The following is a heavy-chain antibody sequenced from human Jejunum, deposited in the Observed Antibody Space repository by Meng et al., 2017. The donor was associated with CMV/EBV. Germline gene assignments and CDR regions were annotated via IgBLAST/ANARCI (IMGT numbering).Heavy chain of an antibody. V-gene: IGHV1-18*01. Sequence: QAQLVQSGGGVKKPGASVKCSCKASGYTFTNYGITWVRQAPGQGLEWMGWINAYNGDTNYAQTLQGRVTMTTDTSTSTAYMELRSLRSDDTAVYYCARGRRNEPLFDYWGQGTLVTVSS. CDR3: ARGRRNEPLFDY. J-gene: IGHJ4*02. CDR2: INAYNGDT. CDR1: GYTFTNYG. D-gene: IGHD1-14*01.